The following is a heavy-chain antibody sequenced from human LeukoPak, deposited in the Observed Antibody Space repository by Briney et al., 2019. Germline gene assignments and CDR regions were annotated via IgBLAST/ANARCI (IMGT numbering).Heavy chain of an antibody. CDR1: GGSFSGYY. V-gene: IGHV4-34*01. Sequence: PSETPSLTSAVYGGSFSGYYWSWIRQPPGKGLEWIGEINHSGSTNYNPSLKSRVTISVDTSKNQFSLKLSSVTAADTAVYYCARRFNYYGSGSYSHFDYWGQGTLVTVSS. D-gene: IGHD3-10*01. CDR3: ARRFNYYGSGSYSHFDY. CDR2: INHSGST. J-gene: IGHJ4*02.